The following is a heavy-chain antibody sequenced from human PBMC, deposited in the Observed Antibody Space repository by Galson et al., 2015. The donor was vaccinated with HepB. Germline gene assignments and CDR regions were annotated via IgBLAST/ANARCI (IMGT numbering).Heavy chain of an antibody. D-gene: IGHD6-19*01. J-gene: IGHJ4*02. Sequence: SLRLSCAASRFTFSSYAMHWVRQAPDKGLEWVAVISYDGTNKYYADSVKGRFTISRDNSKNTLYLQMDSLRPEDTAVYYCARGGPGIAVAEPLDYFDYWGQGTLVTVSS. CDR1: RFTFSSYA. CDR2: ISYDGTNK. V-gene: IGHV3-30-3*01. CDR3: ARGGPGIAVAEPLDYFDY.